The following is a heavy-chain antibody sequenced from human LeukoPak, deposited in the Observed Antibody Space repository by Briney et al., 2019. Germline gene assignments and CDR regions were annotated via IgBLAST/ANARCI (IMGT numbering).Heavy chain of an antibody. CDR1: GDSISSYY. CDR2: ISYSGST. D-gene: IGHD2-2*01. J-gene: IGHJ5*02. V-gene: IGHV4-59*08. Sequence: SETLSLTCTVSGDSISSYYWHWIRQPPGKGLEWIGYISYSGSTYYNPSLKSRVTISVDTSKNQFSLKLSSVTAADTAVYYCARRRRYCSSTSCPLTFNWFDPWGQGTLVTVSS. CDR3: ARRRRYCSSTSCPLTFNWFDP.